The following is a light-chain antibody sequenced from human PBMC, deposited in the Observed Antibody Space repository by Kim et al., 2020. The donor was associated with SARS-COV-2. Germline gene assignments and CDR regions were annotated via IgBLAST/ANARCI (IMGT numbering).Light chain of an antibody. Sequence: GRWVTISCSGSSPNIGCNYGYWYQQLPGTSPNLLIYRNNQRPSGVPARFSGSKSGTSASLAISGLRSEDEADYYCAAWDDSLSGCVFGGGTQLTVL. CDR3: AAWDDSLSGCV. CDR1: SPNIGCNY. J-gene: IGLJ3*02. V-gene: IGLV1-47*01. CDR2: RNN.